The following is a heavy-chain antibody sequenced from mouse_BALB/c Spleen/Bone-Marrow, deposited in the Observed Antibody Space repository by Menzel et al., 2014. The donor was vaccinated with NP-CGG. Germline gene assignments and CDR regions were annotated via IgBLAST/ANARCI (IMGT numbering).Heavy chain of an antibody. CDR2: ISSGGSYT. J-gene: IGHJ1*01. V-gene: IGHV5-9-3*01. CDR1: GFTFSSYA. Sequence: EVQLVESGGGLVKPGGSLKLSCAASGFTFSSYAMSWVRQTPEKRLEWAATISSGGSYTYYPDSVKGRFTISRDNAKNTRYLQMSSLRSEDTAMYYCARRDYGYFDVWGAGTTVTVSS. CDR3: ARRDYGYFDV.